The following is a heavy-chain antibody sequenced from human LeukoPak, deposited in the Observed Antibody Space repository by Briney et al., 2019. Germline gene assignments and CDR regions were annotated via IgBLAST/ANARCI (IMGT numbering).Heavy chain of an antibody. CDR2: IKSDGSTT. J-gene: IGHJ4*02. Sequence: AGGSLGLSCAASGFTFSSYWMHWVRQAPGKGLVWVSRIKSDGSTTSYADSVKGRITISRDNAKNTLYLQMNSLRAEDTAVYYCARRGSGYTEPIDCWGQGTLVTVSS. CDR1: GFTFSSYW. V-gene: IGHV3-74*01. D-gene: IGHD5-12*01. CDR3: ARRGSGYTEPIDC.